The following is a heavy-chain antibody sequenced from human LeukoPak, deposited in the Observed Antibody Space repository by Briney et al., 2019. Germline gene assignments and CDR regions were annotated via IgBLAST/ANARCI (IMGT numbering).Heavy chain of an antibody. CDR2: INHSGST. CDR3: ARGRALIRGPFDY. CDR1: GGSFSGYY. D-gene: IGHD2-8*01. Sequence: PSETLSLTCAVYGGSFSGYYWSWIRQPPGKGLERIGEINHSGSTNYNPSLKSRVTISVDTSKNQFSLKLSSVTAADTAVYYCARGRALIRGPFDYWGQGTLVTVSS. V-gene: IGHV4-34*01. J-gene: IGHJ4*02.